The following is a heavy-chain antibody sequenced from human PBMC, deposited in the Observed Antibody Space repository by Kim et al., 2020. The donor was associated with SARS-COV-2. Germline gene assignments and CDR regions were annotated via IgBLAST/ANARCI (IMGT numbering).Heavy chain of an antibody. CDR1: GFTFSTYP. Sequence: GGSLRLSCAASGFTFSTYPMHWVRQAPGKGLEWVAVVSCDGRSTFYADSVKGRFTISRDNSKNTLYVQMNRLRGEDTAVYYCTTENLGTAWATFDHWGQGTLVTVSS. CDR2: VSCDGRST. V-gene: IGHV3-30*04. J-gene: IGHJ4*02. CDR3: TTENLGTAWATFDH. D-gene: IGHD2-21*02.